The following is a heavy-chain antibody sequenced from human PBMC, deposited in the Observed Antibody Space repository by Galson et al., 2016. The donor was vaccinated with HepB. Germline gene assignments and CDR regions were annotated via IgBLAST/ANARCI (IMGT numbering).Heavy chain of an antibody. V-gene: IGHV5-51*01. J-gene: IGHJ3*02. CDR3: ARRYCGGGICLRRDSFDI. CDR2: IYPGDSDT. D-gene: IGHD2-15*01. CDR1: GYSFTNYW. Sequence: QSGAEVKKPGESLKVSCKGSGYSFTNYWIGWVRQMPGKGLEWMGIIYPGDSDTIYNPSFRGQVTMSADNSMSTAYLQWASLRASDTAIYYCARRYCGGGICLRRDSFDIWGQGTMVTVSS.